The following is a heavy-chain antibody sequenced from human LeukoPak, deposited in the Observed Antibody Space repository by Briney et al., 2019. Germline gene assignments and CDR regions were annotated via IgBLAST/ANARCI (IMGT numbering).Heavy chain of an antibody. CDR1: GYTFTSYG. D-gene: IGHD6-13*01. CDR3: ARVGVGSWLTYTSLIDY. CDR2: ISAYNGNT. Sequence: ASVTVSCTASGYTFTSYGISWVRQAPGQGLEWMGWISAYNGNTNYAQKLQGRVTMTTDTSTSTAYMELWSLRSDDTAVYYCARVGVGSWLTYTSLIDYWGQGTLVTVSS. V-gene: IGHV1-18*01. J-gene: IGHJ4*02.